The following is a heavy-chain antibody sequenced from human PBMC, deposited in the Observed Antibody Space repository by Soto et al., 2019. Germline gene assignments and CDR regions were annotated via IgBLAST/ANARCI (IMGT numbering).Heavy chain of an antibody. CDR1: GYTFTSYY. J-gene: IGHJ4*02. CDR2: INPSGGST. Sequence: ASVKVSCKASGYTFTSYYMHWVRQAPRQGLEWMGIINPSGGSTSYAQKFQGRVTMTRDTSTSTVYMELSSLRSEDTAVYYCARDRITIFGVAMPQHFDYWGQGTLVTVSS. CDR3: ARDRITIFGVAMPQHFDY. V-gene: IGHV1-46*01. D-gene: IGHD3-3*01.